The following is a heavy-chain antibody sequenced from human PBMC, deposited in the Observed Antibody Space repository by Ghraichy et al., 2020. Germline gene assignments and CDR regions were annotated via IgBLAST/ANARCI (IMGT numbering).Heavy chain of an antibody. CDR3: AREGSSGWNYYYYMDV. CDR1: GFTFDDYG. J-gene: IGHJ6*03. Sequence: GESLNISCAASGFTFDDYGMSWVRQAPGKGLEWVSGINWNGGSTGYADSVKGRFTISRDNAKNSLYLQMNSLRAEDTALYHCAREGSSGWNYYYYMDVWGKGTTVTVSS. D-gene: IGHD6-19*01. V-gene: IGHV3-20*01. CDR2: INWNGGST.